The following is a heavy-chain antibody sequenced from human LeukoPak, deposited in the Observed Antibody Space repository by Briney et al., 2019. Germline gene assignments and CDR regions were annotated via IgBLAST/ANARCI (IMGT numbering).Heavy chain of an antibody. Sequence: GGSLRLSCAASGFTLSSYPMSWLRQAPGKALEWVSAISGSGGSTYYADSVKGRFTISRDYTKNTLYLQMNRLRAEDTAVYYWAKERPTTLITMIVGDFDYWGQGTLVTVSS. CDR1: GFTLSSYP. CDR3: AKERPTTLITMIVGDFDY. J-gene: IGHJ4*02. V-gene: IGHV3-23*01. D-gene: IGHD3-22*01. CDR2: ISGSGGST.